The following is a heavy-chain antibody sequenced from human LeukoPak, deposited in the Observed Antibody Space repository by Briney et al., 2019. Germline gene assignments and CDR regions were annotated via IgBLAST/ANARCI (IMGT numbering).Heavy chain of an antibody. CDR1: GGTFRSYA. CDR3: ARGQQLVLLNWFHT. V-gene: IGHV1-69*13. CDR2: IIPGFGRA. D-gene: IGHD6-13*01. J-gene: IGHJ5*02. Sequence: SLKVSCKTSGGTFRSYALSWGRQAPGQGLEWMGGIIPGFGRATYAQKLQGRVTITADESTSTAYMELTSLRSEDTAVYYCARGQQLVLLNWFHTWGQGTLVTASS.